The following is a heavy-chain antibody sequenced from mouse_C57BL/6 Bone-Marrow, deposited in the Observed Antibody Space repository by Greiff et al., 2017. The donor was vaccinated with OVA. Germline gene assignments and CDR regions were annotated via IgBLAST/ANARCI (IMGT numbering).Heavy chain of an antibody. CDR1: GYTFTSYG. J-gene: IGHJ1*03. Sequence: QVQLQQSGAELARPGASVKLSCKASGYTFTSYGISWVKQRTGQGLEWIGEIYPRSGNTYYNEKFKGKATPTADKSSSTAYMELRSLTSEDSAVYFCAKGITTVVATDWYFDVWGTGTTVTVSS. V-gene: IGHV1-81*01. CDR2: IYPRSGNT. D-gene: IGHD1-1*01. CDR3: AKGITTVVATDWYFDV.